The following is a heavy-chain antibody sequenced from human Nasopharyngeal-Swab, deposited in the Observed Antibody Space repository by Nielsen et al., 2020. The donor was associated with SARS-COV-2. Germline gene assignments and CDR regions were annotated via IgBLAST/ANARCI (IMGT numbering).Heavy chain of an antibody. V-gene: IGHV1-8*01. D-gene: IGHD4-17*01. CDR3: ARGGYGDYLGYYYYMDV. J-gene: IGHJ6*03. CDR2: MNPNSGNT. Sequence: ASVKVSCKASGYTFTSYDINWVRQATGLGLEWMGWMNPNSGNTGYAQKFQGRVTMTRNTSISTAYMELSSLRSEDTAVYYCARGGYGDYLGYYYYMDVWGKGTTVTVSS. CDR1: GYTFTSYD.